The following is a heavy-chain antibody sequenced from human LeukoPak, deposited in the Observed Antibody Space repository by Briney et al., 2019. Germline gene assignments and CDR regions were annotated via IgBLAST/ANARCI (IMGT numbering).Heavy chain of an antibody. V-gene: IGHV3-20*01. D-gene: IGHD1-14*01. J-gene: IGHJ4*02. CDR3: ARHGRSTTEYYFDY. CDR1: GFNFDDYG. CDR2: INWNGGST. Sequence: PGGSLRLSCAASGFNFDDYGMSWVRQAPGKGLEWVSGINWNGGSTGYADSVKGRFTISRDNAKNSLYLQMNSLRAEDTALYHCARHGRSTTEYYFDYWGQGTLVTVSS.